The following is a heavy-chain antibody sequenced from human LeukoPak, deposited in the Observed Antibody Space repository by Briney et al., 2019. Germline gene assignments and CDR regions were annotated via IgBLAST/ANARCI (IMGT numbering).Heavy chain of an antibody. Sequence: PGGSLRLSCAASGFTFSSYAMSWVRQAPGKGLEWVSAISSTGVTTYYADSVKGRFTISRDNSKNTVYLQVNSLRVDDTAVYYCARGRRSSSGSGLDYYRYYMDVWGTGTTVTVSS. CDR3: ARGRRSSSGSGLDYYRYYMDV. CDR1: GFTFSSYA. V-gene: IGHV3-23*01. CDR2: ISSTGVTT. D-gene: IGHD3-22*01. J-gene: IGHJ6*03.